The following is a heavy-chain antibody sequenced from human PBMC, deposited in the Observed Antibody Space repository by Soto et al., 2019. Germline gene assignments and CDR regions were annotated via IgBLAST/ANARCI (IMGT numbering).Heavy chain of an antibody. D-gene: IGHD3-3*01. J-gene: IGHJ4*02. Sequence: GGSLRLSCAASGFTFSSYWMSWVRQAPGKGLEWVANIKQDGSEKYYVDSVKGRFTISRDNAKNSLYLQMNSLRAEDTAVYYCASLFFGVVPHYFDYWGQGTLVTVSS. V-gene: IGHV3-7*05. CDR1: GFTFSSYW. CDR3: ASLFFGVVPHYFDY. CDR2: IKQDGSEK.